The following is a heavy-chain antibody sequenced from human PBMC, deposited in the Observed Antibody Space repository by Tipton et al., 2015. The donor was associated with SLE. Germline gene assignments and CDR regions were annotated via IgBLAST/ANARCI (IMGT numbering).Heavy chain of an antibody. D-gene: IGHD2-21*01. Sequence: QSGAEVKKPGASVKVSCKASGYIFTTYYIHWVRQAPGQGLEWMGRINPSGGNTIHAQKFQGRVTMTRDTSTSTVYMEVRSLRSEDTAVYYCARGGGAVIISIAYWYFDVWGPGTLVTVSS. CDR2: INPSGGNT. V-gene: IGHV1-46*01. CDR3: ARGGGAVIISIAYWYFDV. J-gene: IGHJ2*01. CDR1: GYIFTTYY.